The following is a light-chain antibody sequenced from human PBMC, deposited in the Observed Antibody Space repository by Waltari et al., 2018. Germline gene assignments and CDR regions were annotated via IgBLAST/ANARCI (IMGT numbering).Light chain of an antibody. Sequence: QSALTQTASVSGSHGPSITIPCTGTTSDDGGYNDVSWYQQHPGKAPKLMIYDVSKRPSGVSDRFSGSKSGNTASLTISGLQTEDEADYYCSSYSRSSTFYVFGTGTKVTVL. CDR3: SSYSRSSTFYV. J-gene: IGLJ1*01. CDR2: DVS. CDR1: TSDDGGYND. V-gene: IGLV2-14*03.